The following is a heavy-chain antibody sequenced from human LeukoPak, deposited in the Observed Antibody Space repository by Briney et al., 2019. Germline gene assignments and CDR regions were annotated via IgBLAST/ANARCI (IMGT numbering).Heavy chain of an antibody. J-gene: IGHJ5*02. V-gene: IGHV4-31*03. CDR3: ARESTDNWFDP. CDR2: IYYSGST. Sequence: SQTLSLTCIVSGGSISSGGYYWSWIRQHPGKGLEWIGYIYYSGSTYYNPSLKSRVTISVDTSKNQFSLKLSSVTAADTAVYYSARESTDNWFDPWGQGTLVTVSS. D-gene: IGHD2-2*01. CDR1: GGSISSGGYY.